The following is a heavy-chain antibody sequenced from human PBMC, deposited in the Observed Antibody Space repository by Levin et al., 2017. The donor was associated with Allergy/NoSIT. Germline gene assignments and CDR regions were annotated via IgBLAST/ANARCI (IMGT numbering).Heavy chain of an antibody. Sequence: GESLKISCAASGFTFSSYAMHWVRQAPGKGLEWVAVISYDGSNKYYADSVKGRFTISRDNSKNTLYLQMNSLRAEDTAVYYCARDWGSEVYYDSSGPDYWGQGTLVTVSS. J-gene: IGHJ4*02. V-gene: IGHV3-30*04. D-gene: IGHD3-22*01. CDR3: ARDWGSEVYYDSSGPDY. CDR1: GFTFSSYA. CDR2: ISYDGSNK.